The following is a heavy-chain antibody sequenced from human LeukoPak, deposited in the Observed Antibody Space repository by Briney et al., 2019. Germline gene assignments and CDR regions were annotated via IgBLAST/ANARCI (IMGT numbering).Heavy chain of an antibody. D-gene: IGHD4-17*01. CDR3: ARVHGDGDYYYYYYMDV. CDR2: IIPIFGTA. J-gene: IGHJ6*03. Sequence: ASVQVSCKTSGYTFTSYHMHWVRQAPGQGLEWMGGIIPIFGTANYAQKFQGRVTVTTDESTSTAYMELSSLRSEDTAVYYCARVHGDGDYYYYYYMDVWGKGTTVTVSS. V-gene: IGHV1-69*05. CDR1: GYTFTSYH.